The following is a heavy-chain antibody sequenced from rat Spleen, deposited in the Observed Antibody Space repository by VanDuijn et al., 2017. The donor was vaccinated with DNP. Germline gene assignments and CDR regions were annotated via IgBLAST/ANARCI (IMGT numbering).Heavy chain of an antibody. J-gene: IGHJ2*01. CDR1: GFIFSNYW. CDR3: AGRPPPTRGPFDY. V-gene: IGHV5-31*01. CDR2: ITKTGDTT. Sequence: EVQLVESGGGPVQPGRSLKVSCVASGFIFSNYWMTWIRQAPGKGLEWVASITKTGDTTYYSDSVQGRFSISRDNAKSTLYLQVNSLRSEDTATYYCAGRPPPTRGPFDYWGQGVTVTVSS. D-gene: IGHD1-4*01.